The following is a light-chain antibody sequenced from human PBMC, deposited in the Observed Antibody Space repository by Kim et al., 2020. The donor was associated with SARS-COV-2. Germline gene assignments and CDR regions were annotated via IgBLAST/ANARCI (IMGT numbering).Light chain of an antibody. J-gene: IGLJ1*01. CDR1: SSDGGNYNT. CDR3: SSYAGSKNYV. Sequence: GQTDTTPCTRTSSDGGNYNTVYWYQQHPGKAPKLMIYKVTKRPSGVPDRFASSKSGNTASLTVSGLQAEDEAEYYCSSYAGSKNYVSGTGTKVTVL. CDR2: KVT. V-gene: IGLV2-8*01.